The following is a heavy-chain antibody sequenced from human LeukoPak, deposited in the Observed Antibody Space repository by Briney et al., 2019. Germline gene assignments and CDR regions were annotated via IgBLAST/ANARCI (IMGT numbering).Heavy chain of an antibody. Sequence: GXSLRLSCAASGLTFSSYSMNWVRQAPGKGVEWVSYISISISTIYYASSVKGRFTISRDNANNSLYLQMNSLRAEDTAVYYCARVGCSSTSCYTDLDYWGQGTLVTVSS. CDR3: ARVGCSSTSCYTDLDY. CDR1: GLTFSSYS. J-gene: IGHJ4*02. D-gene: IGHD2-2*02. CDR2: ISISISTI. V-gene: IGHV3-48*01.